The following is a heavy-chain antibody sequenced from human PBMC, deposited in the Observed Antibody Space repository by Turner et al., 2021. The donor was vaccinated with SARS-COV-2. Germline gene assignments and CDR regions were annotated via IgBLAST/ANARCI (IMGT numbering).Heavy chain of an antibody. Sequence: QVRLVQSGAEVKAPGAYVQVSCKASGYTFTDYYIHWGRQAPGQGLEWMGWIGPSSGGTNYAQIFQGRITMTRDTSISTAYMELSSWRSDDTAVYYCSRNYGRNSRWFDPWGQGTLVSVSS. CDR3: SRNYGRNSRWFDP. V-gene: IGHV1-2*02. CDR2: IGPSSGGT. J-gene: IGHJ5*02. CDR1: GYTFTDYY. D-gene: IGHD1-7*01.